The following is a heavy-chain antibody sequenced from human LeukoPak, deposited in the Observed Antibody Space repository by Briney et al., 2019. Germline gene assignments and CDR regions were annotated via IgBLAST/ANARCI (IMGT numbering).Heavy chain of an antibody. D-gene: IGHD1-14*01. CDR1: GFTFDDYT. CDR2: ISGGGGST. CDR3: AKGSGINHYHWIDP. Sequence: LAGGSLRLSCAASGFTFDDYTMHWVRQAPGKGLEWVSGISGGGGSTYYADSVKGRFTISRDNSKNTLYLQMGSLRAEDTALYYCAKGSGINHYHWIDPWGQGTLVTVSS. V-gene: IGHV3-23*01. J-gene: IGHJ5*02.